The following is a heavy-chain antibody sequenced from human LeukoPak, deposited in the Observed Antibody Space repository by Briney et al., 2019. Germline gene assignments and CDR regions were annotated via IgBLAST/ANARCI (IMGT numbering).Heavy chain of an antibody. V-gene: IGHV3-30*18. Sequence: GGSLRLSCAASGFTFSSYGMHWVRQAPGKGLEWVAVISYDGSNKYHADSVKGRFTISRDNSKNTLYLQMNSLRAEDTAVYYCAKDRREQWLGPPLFDYWGQGTLVTVSS. CDR1: GFTFSSYG. CDR2: ISYDGSNK. D-gene: IGHD6-19*01. CDR3: AKDRREQWLGPPLFDY. J-gene: IGHJ4*02.